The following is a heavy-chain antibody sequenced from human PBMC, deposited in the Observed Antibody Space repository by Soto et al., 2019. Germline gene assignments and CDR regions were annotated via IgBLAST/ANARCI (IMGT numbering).Heavy chain of an antibody. J-gene: IGHJ1*01. D-gene: IGHD4-17*01. Sequence: QVQLVQSGAEVKKPGASVKVSCKASGYTFTSYGISWVRQAPGQGLEWMGWISPHTANAKYSQKSQGRVTMTTDTSTSTAYMEMRSLRSDDTAMYCCARDAGACPDYFHDWGQGTLVTVSS. CDR1: GYTFTSYG. V-gene: IGHV1-18*01. CDR3: ARDAGACPDYFHD. CDR2: ISPHTANA.